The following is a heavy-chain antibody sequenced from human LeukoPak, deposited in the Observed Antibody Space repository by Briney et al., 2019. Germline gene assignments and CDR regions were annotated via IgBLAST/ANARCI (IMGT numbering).Heavy chain of an antibody. J-gene: IGHJ4*02. CDR1: GYTFTGYY. Sequence: GASVKVSCKASGYTFTGYYMHWVRQAPGQGLEWMGGINPNSGGTNYAQKFQGRATMTRDTSISTAYMELSRLRSDDTAVYYCARQHDYGDYSFGYWGQGTLVTVSS. V-gene: IGHV1-2*02. CDR2: INPNSGGT. D-gene: IGHD4-17*01. CDR3: ARQHDYGDYSFGY.